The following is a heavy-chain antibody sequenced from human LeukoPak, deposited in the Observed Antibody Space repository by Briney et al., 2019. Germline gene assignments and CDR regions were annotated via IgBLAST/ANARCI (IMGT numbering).Heavy chain of an antibody. D-gene: IGHD3-22*01. CDR2: VYSGGTT. V-gene: IGHV4-4*07. CDR1: GGSTSTHY. J-gene: IGHJ4*02. CDR3: ARGAAYYFSFDS. Sequence: SETLSLTCSVSGGSTSTHYWTWIRQPAGKGLEWTGRVYSGGTTNYNPSLKSRVTMSVDTSNHQFSLRLSPVTAADTAVYYCARGAAYYFSFDSWGQGILVTVSS.